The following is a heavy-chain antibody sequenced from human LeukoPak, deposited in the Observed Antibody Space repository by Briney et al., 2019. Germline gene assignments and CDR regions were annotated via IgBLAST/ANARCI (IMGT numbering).Heavy chain of an antibody. D-gene: IGHD2/OR15-2a*01. CDR2: MNPNSGNT. J-gene: IGHJ6*03. CDR3: ARDTAYLNPILSNYYYYYYMDV. V-gene: IGHV1-8*03. Sequence: ASVKVSCKASGYTFTSYDINWVRQATGQGLEWMGWMNPNSGNTGYAQKFQGRVTITRNTSISTAYMELSSLRSEDTAVYYCARDTAYLNPILSNYYYYYYMDVWGKGTTVTVSS. CDR1: GYTFTSYD.